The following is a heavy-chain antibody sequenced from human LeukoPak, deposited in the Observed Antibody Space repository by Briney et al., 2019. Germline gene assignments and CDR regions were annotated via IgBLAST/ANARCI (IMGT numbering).Heavy chain of an antibody. J-gene: IGHJ6*02. D-gene: IGHD2-2*01. V-gene: IGHV4-59*08. CDR1: GASFSSYY. CDR2: IYYSGST. Sequence: AETLCLTCTVSGASFSSYYWSWVRQPPGKGLEWIGYIYYSGSTNYNLSLKSRVTISVDTSKNQFSLNLSSVTAADTAVYYCARHGLSLGYCSSTSCYAVGSYYYGMDVWGQGTTVTVSS. CDR3: ARHGLSLGYCSSTSCYAVGSYYYGMDV.